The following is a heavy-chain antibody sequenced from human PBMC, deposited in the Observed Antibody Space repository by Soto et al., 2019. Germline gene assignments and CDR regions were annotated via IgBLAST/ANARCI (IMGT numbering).Heavy chain of an antibody. V-gene: IGHV3-9*01. CDR1: GFTFDDYA. CDR2: ISWNTGSI. D-gene: IGHD3-10*01. Sequence: EVQLVESGGNLVQPGRSLRLSCAGSGFTFDDYALHWVRQAPWKGLEWVSGISWNTGSIGYADSVKGRFTISRDNAKNSLYLQMNSLRAEDTALYYCAKDHNYYGSGSYYFFDYWGQGTLVTVSS. CDR3: AKDHNYYGSGSYYFFDY. J-gene: IGHJ4*02.